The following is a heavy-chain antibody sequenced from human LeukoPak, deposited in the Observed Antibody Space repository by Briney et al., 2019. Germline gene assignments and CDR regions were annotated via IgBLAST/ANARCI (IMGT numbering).Heavy chain of an antibody. V-gene: IGHV4-59*01. CDR2: IYYSGST. Sequence: PSETLSLTCTVSGGSISSYYWSWIRQPPGKGLEWIGYIYYSGSTNYNPSLKSRVTISVDASKNQFSLKLSSVTAADTAVYYCARDSSFSSTSYYYYMDVWGKGTTVTVSS. J-gene: IGHJ6*03. CDR1: GGSISSYY. CDR3: ARDSSFSSTSYYYYMDV. D-gene: IGHD2-2*01.